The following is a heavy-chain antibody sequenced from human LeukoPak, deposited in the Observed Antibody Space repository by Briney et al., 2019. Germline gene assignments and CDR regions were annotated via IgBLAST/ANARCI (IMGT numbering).Heavy chain of an antibody. Sequence: GGSLRLSCAVSGFTFSSYEMNWVRQAPGKGLEWVSYISRSGSTIYYADSVKGRFTISRDNAKNSLYLQMNSLRAEDTAVYYCVRGRGDYWGQGTLVTVSS. J-gene: IGHJ4*02. D-gene: IGHD3-10*01. CDR3: VRGRGDY. V-gene: IGHV3-48*03. CDR1: GFTFSSYE. CDR2: ISRSGSTI.